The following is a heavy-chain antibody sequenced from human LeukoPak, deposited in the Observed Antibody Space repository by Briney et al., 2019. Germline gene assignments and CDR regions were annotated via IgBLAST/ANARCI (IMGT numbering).Heavy chain of an antibody. CDR1: GGSISSGDYY. J-gene: IGHJ3*02. CDR2: IYYSGST. V-gene: IGHV4-30-4*01. D-gene: IGHD1-26*01. Sequence: PSETLSLTSTVSGGSISSGDYYWSWIRQPPGKGLEWIGYIYYSGSTYYNPSLKSRVTISVDTSKNQFSLKLSSVTAADTAVYYCARDSFIATGSPADAFDIWGQGTMVTVSS. CDR3: ARDSFIATGSPADAFDI.